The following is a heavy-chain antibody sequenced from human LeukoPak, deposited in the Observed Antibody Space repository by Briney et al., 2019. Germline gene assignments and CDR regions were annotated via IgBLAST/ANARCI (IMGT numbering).Heavy chain of an antibody. CDR1: GFTFSSYS. CDR2: ISTSSSYI. V-gene: IGHV3-21*04. D-gene: IGHD3-22*01. J-gene: IGHJ3*02. CDR3: AKDYYDSSAYYSGGVDI. Sequence: GGSLRLSCTASGFTFSSYSMNWVRQAPGRGLEWVSSISTSSSYIYYADSVKGRFTISRDNARNSLYLQMNSLRAEDTAVYYCAKDYYDSSAYYSGGVDIWGQGTMVTVSS.